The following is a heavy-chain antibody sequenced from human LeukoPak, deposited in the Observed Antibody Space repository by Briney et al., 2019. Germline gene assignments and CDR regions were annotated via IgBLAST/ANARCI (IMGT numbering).Heavy chain of an antibody. Sequence: PGGSLRLSCAASGFTFSSYWMSWVRQAPGKGLEWVANIKQDGSEKYYVDSVKGRFTISRDNAKNSLYLQMNSLRAEDTAVYYRASRGDIAAAVFDYWGQGTLVTVSS. J-gene: IGHJ4*02. CDR1: GFTFSSYW. V-gene: IGHV3-7*01. CDR2: IKQDGSEK. D-gene: IGHD6-13*01. CDR3: ASRGDIAAAVFDY.